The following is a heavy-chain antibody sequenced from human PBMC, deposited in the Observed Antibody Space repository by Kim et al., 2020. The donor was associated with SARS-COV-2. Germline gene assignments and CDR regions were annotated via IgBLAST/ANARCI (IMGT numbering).Heavy chain of an antibody. CDR2: INTNTGNP. J-gene: IGHJ6*03. Sequence: ASVKVSCKASGYTFTSYAMNWVRQAPGQGLEWMGWINTNTGNPTYAQCFPGRFVFSLDTSVSTAYLQISSLKAEDTAVYYCARDGGGYQLLFSYYYYMDVWGKGTTVTVSS. CDR1: GYTFTSYA. V-gene: IGHV7-4-1*02. CDR3: ARDGGGYQLLFSYYYYMDV. D-gene: IGHD2-2*01.